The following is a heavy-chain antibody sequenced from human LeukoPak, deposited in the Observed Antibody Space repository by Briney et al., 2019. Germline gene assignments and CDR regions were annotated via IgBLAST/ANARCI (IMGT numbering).Heavy chain of an antibody. V-gene: IGHV3-7*04. CDR2: IKQDGTEK. Sequence: GGSLRLSCAASGFTSSSYWMSWVRQAPGKGLEWVANIKQDGTEKYYLDSVKGRFTISRDNAKNSLYLQMNSLRAEDTAVYYCARDTLVAAGIGLDYWGQGTLVTVSS. D-gene: IGHD4/OR15-4a*01. J-gene: IGHJ4*02. CDR3: ARDTLVAAGIGLDY. CDR1: GFTSSSYW.